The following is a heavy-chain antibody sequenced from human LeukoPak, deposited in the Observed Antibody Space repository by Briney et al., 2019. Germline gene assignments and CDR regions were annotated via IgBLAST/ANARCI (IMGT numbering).Heavy chain of an antibody. CDR1: GYTFTSYA. CDR2: IIPIFGTA. V-gene: IGHV1-69*06. CDR3: ARGGRGQLSYYYYYMDV. D-gene: IGHD6-19*01. J-gene: IGHJ6*03. Sequence: SVKVSCKASGYTFTSYAISWVRQAPGQGLEWMGGIIPIFGTANYAQKFQGRVTITADKSTSTAYMELSSLRSEDTAVYYCARGGRGQLSYYYYYMDVWGKGTTVTVSS.